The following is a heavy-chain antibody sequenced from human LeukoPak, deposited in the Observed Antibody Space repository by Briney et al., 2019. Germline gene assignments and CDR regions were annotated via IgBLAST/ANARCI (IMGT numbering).Heavy chain of an antibody. D-gene: IGHD1-7*01. CDR1: GFTFSNAW. CDR2: IKSKTDGGTT. Sequence: GGSLRLSCAASGFTFSNAWMSWVRQAPGKGLEWVGRIKSKTDGGTTDYAAPVKGRFTISRDDSKNTLYLQMNSLKTEDTSVYYGTTLGVGNYPVLNYYYYMNVWGKGTTVTVPS. V-gene: IGHV3-15*01. CDR3: TTLGVGNYPVLNYYYYMNV. J-gene: IGHJ6*03.